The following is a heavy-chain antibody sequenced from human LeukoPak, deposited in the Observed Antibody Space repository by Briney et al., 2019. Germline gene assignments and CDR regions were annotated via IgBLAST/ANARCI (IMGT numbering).Heavy chain of an antibody. CDR2: ISSSSTI. CDR3: ARDPGGDY. CDR1: GFTFSSYS. Sequence: GGSLRLSCVASGFTFSSYSMNWVRQAPGKGLEWVSSISSSSTIYYADSVKGRFSISRDNAKNSLYLQMNSLRDEDTAVYYGARDPGGDYWGQGTLVTVSS. V-gene: IGHV3-48*02. J-gene: IGHJ4*02. D-gene: IGHD3-16*01.